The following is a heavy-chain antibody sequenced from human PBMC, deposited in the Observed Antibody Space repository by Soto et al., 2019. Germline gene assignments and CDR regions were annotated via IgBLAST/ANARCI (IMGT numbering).Heavy chain of an antibody. CDR3: ARSPEVVAATFTWFEP. V-gene: IGHV1-8*01. CDR2: MNPNSGNT. CDR1: GYTFTSYD. Sequence: QVKLVKSWAEVKKPGASVKVACKASGYTFTSYDINWVRQATGKGLEWMGWMNPNSGNTGYAQKFQGRVTMTRNTSISTDYREQGSLRSEDTAVYYGARSPEVVAATFTWFEPWCQGTLVTVSS. J-gene: IGHJ5*02. D-gene: IGHD2-15*01.